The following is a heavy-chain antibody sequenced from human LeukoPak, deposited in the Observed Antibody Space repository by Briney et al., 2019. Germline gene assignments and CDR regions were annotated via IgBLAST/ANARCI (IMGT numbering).Heavy chain of an antibody. V-gene: IGHV3-21*01. CDR2: ISSSSSYI. CDR1: GFTFSSYS. J-gene: IGHJ4*02. Sequence: PGGSLRLSCAASGFTFSSYSMNWVRQAPGKGLEWVSPISSSSSYIYYADSVKGRFTISRDNVKNSLYLQMNSLRAEDTAVYYCAREGGYGDRSLDYWGQGTLVTVSS. D-gene: IGHD4-17*01. CDR3: AREGGYGDRSLDY.